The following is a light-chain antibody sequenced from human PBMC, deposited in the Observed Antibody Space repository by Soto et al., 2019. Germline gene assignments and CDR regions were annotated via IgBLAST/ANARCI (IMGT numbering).Light chain of an antibody. V-gene: IGKV2-40*01. J-gene: IGKJ5*01. CDR3: RQRREFQIT. CDR2: TLS. Sequence: DIVMTQTPLSLPVTPGEPASISCRSSQSLLDSADGNTYLDWYVQKPGQSPQLLIYTLSSRASGVPDRFSGIGSRTDFTLKICRVEAEDVGVDDCRQRREFQITFGQGTRLEIK. CDR1: QSLLDSADGNTY.